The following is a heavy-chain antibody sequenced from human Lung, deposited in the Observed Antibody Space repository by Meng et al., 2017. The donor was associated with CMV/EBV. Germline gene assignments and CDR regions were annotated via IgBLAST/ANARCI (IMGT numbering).Heavy chain of an antibody. Sequence: ITLKEVGPTLWKPTQTLTLTCSFSGFSLSSSEVGVGWIRQPPGKALEWLAVIYWDDDKRYSPSLKSRLTITKDTSKNHVVLTLTNMDPVDTATYYCALFTGSWFDPWGQGTLVTVSS. CDR1: GFSLSSSEVG. J-gene: IGHJ5*02. V-gene: IGHV2-5*02. CDR3: ALFTGSWFDP. CDR2: IYWDDDK. D-gene: IGHD1-14*01.